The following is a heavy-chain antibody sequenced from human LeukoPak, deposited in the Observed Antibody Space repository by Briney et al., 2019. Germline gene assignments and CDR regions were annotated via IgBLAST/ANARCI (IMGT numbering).Heavy chain of an antibody. D-gene: IGHD6-19*01. V-gene: IGHV4-59*10. CDR2: MSSSGIS. J-gene: IGHJ5*02. CDR1: VGSFSGHY. Sequence: SETLSLTCAVYVGSFSGHYWTWIRQPAGKGLEWIGRMSSSGISTYSPSLKSRVTISIDTSRNQFSMNLNSVTAADTAVYYCARGAGPPWFDPWGQGTLVTVSS. CDR3: ARGAGPPWFDP.